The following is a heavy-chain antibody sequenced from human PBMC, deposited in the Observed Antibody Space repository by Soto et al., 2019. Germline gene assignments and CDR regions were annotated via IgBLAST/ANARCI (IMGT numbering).Heavy chain of an antibody. Sequence: QVQLVESGGGEVQPGMSLRLSCAASGFVFSNFGMHWVRQAPGKGLEWVAVIWYDGSYKYYGDSVKGRFTISRDNSENTFYLEMRSLRAEDKAVDYCAKDVHPCIYYFDYWGQGIMVTVSP. D-gene: IGHD3-3*02. CDR1: GFVFSNFG. V-gene: IGHV3-33*06. CDR3: AKDVHPCIYYFDY. CDR2: IWYDGSYK. J-gene: IGHJ4*02.